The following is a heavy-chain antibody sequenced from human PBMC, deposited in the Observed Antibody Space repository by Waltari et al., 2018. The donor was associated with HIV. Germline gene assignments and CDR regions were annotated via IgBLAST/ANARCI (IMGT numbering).Heavy chain of an antibody. Sequence: EVQLVQSGAEVKKPGESLKISCKGSGYSFTSSWIGWVRQMPGKGLEWMGIIYPGDSDTRYSPSFQGQVTISADKSISTAYLQWSSLKASDTAMYYCARHLQYSSGWQNWFDPWGQGTLVTVSS. CDR3: ARHLQYSSGWQNWFDP. CDR2: IYPGDSDT. CDR1: GYSFTSSW. D-gene: IGHD6-19*01. V-gene: IGHV5-51*01. J-gene: IGHJ5*02.